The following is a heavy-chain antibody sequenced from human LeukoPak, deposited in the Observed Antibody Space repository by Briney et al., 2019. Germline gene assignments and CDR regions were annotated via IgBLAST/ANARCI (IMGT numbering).Heavy chain of an antibody. D-gene: IGHD6-6*01. Sequence: PGESLKISCKGSGYTFTGYYMHWVRQAPGPGLEWMGWMNPNSGNTGYAQKFQGRVTMTRNTSISTAYMELSSLRSEDTAVYYCARRSIAARKFDYWGQGTLVTVSS. CDR1: GYTFTGYY. J-gene: IGHJ4*02. CDR3: ARRSIAARKFDY. V-gene: IGHV1-8*02. CDR2: MNPNSGNT.